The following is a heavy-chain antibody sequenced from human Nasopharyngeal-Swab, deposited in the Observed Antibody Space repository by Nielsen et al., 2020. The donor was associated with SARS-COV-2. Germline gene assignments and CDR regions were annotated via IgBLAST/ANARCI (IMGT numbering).Heavy chain of an antibody. J-gene: IGHJ4*02. CDR3: ARGSGSYKEILFDY. CDR1: GFTVSSNY. CDR2: IYSCGST. D-gene: IGHD1-26*01. Sequence: GGSLRLSCAASGFTVSSNYMSWVRQAPGKGLEWVSVIYSCGSTYYADSVKGRFTISRDNSKNTLYLQMNSLRAEDTAVYYCARGSGSYKEILFDYWGQGTLVTVSS. V-gene: IGHV3-66*03.